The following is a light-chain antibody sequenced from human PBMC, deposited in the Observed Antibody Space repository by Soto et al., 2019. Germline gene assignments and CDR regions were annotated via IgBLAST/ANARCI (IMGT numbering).Light chain of an antibody. J-gene: IGLJ1*01. CDR1: SSNIGNNY. Sequence: QSMLTQPPSVSAAPGQKVTISCSGSSSNIGNNYVSWYQQLRGTAPKLLIFENNKRPSGIPDRFSASKSGTSATLAITGLQTGDAADYYCGTWDNSLSLPYVFGTGTKLTVL. CDR3: GTWDNSLSLPYV. V-gene: IGLV1-51*02. CDR2: ENN.